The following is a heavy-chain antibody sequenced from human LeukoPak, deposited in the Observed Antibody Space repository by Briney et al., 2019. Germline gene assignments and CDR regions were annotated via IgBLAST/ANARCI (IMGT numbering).Heavy chain of an antibody. D-gene: IGHD2-15*01. Sequence: GGSLRLSCAASGFTFSNYEMNWVRQAPGKGLEWVSYISSGGTTINYADSVKGRFTISRDNSKNTLYLQMNSLRTEDTAVYYCAKDMAADNYYFYYMDVWGKGTTVTISS. V-gene: IGHV3-48*03. CDR3: AKDMAADNYYFYYMDV. CDR2: ISSGGTTI. J-gene: IGHJ6*03. CDR1: GFTFSNYE.